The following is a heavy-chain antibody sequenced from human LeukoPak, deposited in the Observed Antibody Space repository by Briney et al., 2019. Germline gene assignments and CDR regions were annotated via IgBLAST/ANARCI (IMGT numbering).Heavy chain of an antibody. Sequence: GGSLRLSCIPSGFTVSSNYMSWVRQAPGKGLEWVSVIYSDGTTYYADSVKGRFTISRDNSKNTLYLQMNSLRAEDTAVYYCARAHVLVGAPDYWGQGTLVTVSS. J-gene: IGHJ4*02. D-gene: IGHD1-26*01. V-gene: IGHV3-53*01. CDR2: IYSDGTT. CDR3: ARAHVLVGAPDY. CDR1: GFTVSSNY.